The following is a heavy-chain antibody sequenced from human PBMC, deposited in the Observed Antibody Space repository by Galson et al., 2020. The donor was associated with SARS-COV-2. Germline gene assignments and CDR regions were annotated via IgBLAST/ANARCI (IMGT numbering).Heavy chain of an antibody. V-gene: IGHV4-30-2*01. CDR1: GDSISSLGNS. Sequence: SETLSLTCAVSGDSISSLGNSWSWIRQPPGKALEWIGYIYHTGTTYYNPSLQSRVTISLDRSKNQISLTLTSVTAADTAMYYCARAYDNSGYYAEPFHDYWGQGILVTVSS. CDR2: IYHTGTT. CDR3: ARAYDNSGYYAEPFHDY. J-gene: IGHJ4*02. D-gene: IGHD3-22*01.